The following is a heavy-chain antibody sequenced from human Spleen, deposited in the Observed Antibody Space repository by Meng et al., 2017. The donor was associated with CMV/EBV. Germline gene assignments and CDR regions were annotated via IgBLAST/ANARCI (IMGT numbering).Heavy chain of an antibody. CDR2: MSNTNTKI. J-gene: IGHJ4*02. D-gene: IGHD3-10*01. CDR1: GFTFSDYY. Sequence: GGSLRLSCAASGFTFSDYYMSWIRQAPGKGLEWVSYMSNTNTKIYYVASVEGRFTISRDNAKNSLYLQMSSLRAEDTAVYYCARVPRGQTGAYDYWGQGTLVTVSS. CDR3: ARVPRGQTGAYDY. V-gene: IGHV3-11*04.